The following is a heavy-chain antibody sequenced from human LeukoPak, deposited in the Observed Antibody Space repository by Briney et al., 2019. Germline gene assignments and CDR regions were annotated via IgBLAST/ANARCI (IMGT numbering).Heavy chain of an antibody. J-gene: IGHJ4*02. CDR2: IYYSGST. Sequence: PSETLSLTCTVSGGSISSSSYYWGWIRQPPGKGLEWIGSIYYSGSTYYNPSLKSRVTISVDTSKNQFSLKLSSVTAADTAVYYCARDLPLYCSSTSCYTIWGQGTLVTVSS. V-gene: IGHV4-39*07. D-gene: IGHD2-2*02. CDR3: ARDLPLYCSSTSCYTI. CDR1: GGSISSSSYY.